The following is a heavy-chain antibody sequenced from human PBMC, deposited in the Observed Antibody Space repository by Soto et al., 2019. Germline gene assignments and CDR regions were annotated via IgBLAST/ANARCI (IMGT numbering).Heavy chain of an antibody. CDR1: GGTFSSYT. CDR2: IIPIFDTA. D-gene: IGHD1-1*01. J-gene: IGHJ6*02. V-gene: IGHV1-69*19. CDR3: ARNGTLTGYSYGMDV. Sequence: QVQRVQSGAEVKKPGSSVKVSCKASGGTFSSYTINWVRQAPGQGLEWMGGIIPIFDTANYAQKFQGRVTITADESTSTSYMEVSSLRSEDTAVYYCARNGTLTGYSYGMDVWGQGTTVTVSS.